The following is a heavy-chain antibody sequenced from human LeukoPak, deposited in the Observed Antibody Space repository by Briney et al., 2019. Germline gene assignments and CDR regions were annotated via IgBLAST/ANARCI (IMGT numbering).Heavy chain of an antibody. J-gene: IGHJ4*02. D-gene: IGHD3-3*01. CDR1: GFSFSSHW. V-gene: IGHV3-7*05. CDR2: IKQDGSEK. CDR3: ARYYDFWSSIDY. Sequence: GGSLRLSCVASGFSFSSHWMFWVRQAPGRGLEWVANIKQDGSEKYYVDSVKGRFTISRDNAKNSLYLQMNSLRAEDTVIYYCARYYDFWSSIDYWGQGTLVTVSS.